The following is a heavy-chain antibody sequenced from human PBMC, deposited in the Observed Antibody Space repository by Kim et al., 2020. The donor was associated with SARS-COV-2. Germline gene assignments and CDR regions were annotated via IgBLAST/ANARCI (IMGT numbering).Heavy chain of an antibody. D-gene: IGHD6-6*01. CDR2: IYYSGNT. V-gene: IGHV4-39*01. CDR1: GGSISSSNYY. Sequence: SETLSLTCTVSGGSISSSNYYWGWIRQPPGKGLEWIGYIYYSGNTYYNPSLKSRVTVSVDTSKNPFSLKLSSVTAADTAVYYCARTIAGRPEAFDIWGQGTMVTVSS. CDR3: ARTIAGRPEAFDI. J-gene: IGHJ3*02.